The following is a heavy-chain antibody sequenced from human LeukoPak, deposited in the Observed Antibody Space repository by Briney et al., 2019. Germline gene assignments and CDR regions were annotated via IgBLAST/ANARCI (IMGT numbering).Heavy chain of an antibody. CDR2: ISGSGDTT. D-gene: IGHD1-26*01. CDR3: AKSRGESRGASNY. J-gene: IGHJ4*02. V-gene: IGHV3-23*01. Sequence: AGSLRLSCAASGFTFSSYAMNWVRQAPGKGLEWVSFISGSGDTTYYADSVKGRFTISRDSSKNTLYLQMNSLRAEDTAVYYCAKSRGESRGASNYWGQGTLVTVSS. CDR1: GFTFSSYA.